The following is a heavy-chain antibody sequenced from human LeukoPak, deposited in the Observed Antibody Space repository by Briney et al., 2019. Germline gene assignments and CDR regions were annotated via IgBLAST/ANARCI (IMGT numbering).Heavy chain of an antibody. CDR3: ARGGYSFDY. J-gene: IGHJ4*02. CDR2: LHADGNEK. V-gene: IGHV3-7*01. Sequence: GGSLRLSCAASGFTVSSNYMSWVRQAPGKGLEWVARLHADGNEKNFVGSVQGRFTVSRDNAKNSLYLQMNSLKVEDTAVYHCARGGYSFDYLGQGTLVTASS. CDR1: GFTVSSNY. D-gene: IGHD5-12*01.